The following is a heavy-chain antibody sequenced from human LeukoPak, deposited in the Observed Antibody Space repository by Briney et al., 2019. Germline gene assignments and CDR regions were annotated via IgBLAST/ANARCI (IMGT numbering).Heavy chain of an antibody. CDR2: ISSYNGNT. CDR1: GYTFTSYG. D-gene: IGHD2-2*01. J-gene: IGHJ5*02. V-gene: IGHV1-18*01. Sequence: ASVKVSSKASGYTFTSYGITWMREAPGQGLEWMGWISSYNGNTNYAQKFQGRVTMTTDTSTSTAYMELRSLRSDDTAVYYCARDPGTRVVDPWGQGTLVTVSS. CDR3: ARDPGTRVVDP.